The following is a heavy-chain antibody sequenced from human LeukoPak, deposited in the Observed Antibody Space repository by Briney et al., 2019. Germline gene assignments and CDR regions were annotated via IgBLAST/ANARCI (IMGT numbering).Heavy chain of an antibody. Sequence: ASVKVSCKASGYTFRSYDISWVRQAPGQGLEWMGWISASNVNTNYAQKLQGRVTKTTDTSTATAYMELRSLRSDDTAVYYCVRVANGVSLGAFDIWGQGTMVTVSS. V-gene: IGHV1-18*04. CDR3: VRVANGVSLGAFDI. D-gene: IGHD3-16*01. J-gene: IGHJ3*02. CDR2: ISASNVNT. CDR1: GYTFRSYD.